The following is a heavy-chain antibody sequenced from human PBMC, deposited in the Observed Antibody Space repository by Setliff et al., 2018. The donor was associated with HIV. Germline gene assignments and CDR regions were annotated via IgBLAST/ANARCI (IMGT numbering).Heavy chain of an antibody. Sequence: SETLSLTCAVYGGSFSDYYWSWIRQPPGKGLEWIGEINHSGSTNYNPSLKRRVTISVDTSKNQFSLKLSSVTAADTAVYYCARGGTFIVGAAEYFDYWGQGTLVTVSS. CDR3: ARGGTFIVGAAEYFDY. CDR1: GGSFSDYY. CDR2: INHSGST. V-gene: IGHV4-34*01. J-gene: IGHJ4*02. D-gene: IGHD1-26*01.